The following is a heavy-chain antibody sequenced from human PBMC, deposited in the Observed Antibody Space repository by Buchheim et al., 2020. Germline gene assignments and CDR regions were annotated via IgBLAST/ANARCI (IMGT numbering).Heavy chain of an antibody. V-gene: IGHV4-39*07. CDR3: ARDPYYYDNSGYKYFFDY. CDR2: ICSTGTT. Sequence: QLQLQESGPGLVKPSETLSLTFTVFGGSIDSRNYYWGWIRQPPGEGLECIGTICSTGTTYYNPSLKSRVTISVDTSKNQFSLKLSSVTAADTAVYYCARDPYYYDNSGYKYFFDYWGQGIL. D-gene: IGHD3-22*01. CDR1: GGSIDSRNYY. J-gene: IGHJ4*02.